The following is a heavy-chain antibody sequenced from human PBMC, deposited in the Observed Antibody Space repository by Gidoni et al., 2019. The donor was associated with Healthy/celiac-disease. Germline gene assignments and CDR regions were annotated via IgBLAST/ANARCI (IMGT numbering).Heavy chain of an antibody. CDR1: GGSFSGYY. J-gene: IGHJ3*02. CDR2: INHSGST. V-gene: IGHV4-34*01. D-gene: IGHD2-15*01. CDR3: ARAPIVVVVAATQRGAFDI. Sequence: QVQLQQWGAGLLKPSETLSLTCAVYGGSFSGYYWSWIRQPPGKGLEWIGEINHSGSTNYNPSLKSRVTISVDTSKNQFSLKLSSVTAADTAVYYCARAPIVVVVAATQRGAFDIWGQGTMVTVSS.